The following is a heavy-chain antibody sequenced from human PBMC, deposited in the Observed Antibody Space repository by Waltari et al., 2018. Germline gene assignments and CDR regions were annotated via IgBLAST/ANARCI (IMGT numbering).Heavy chain of an antibody. Sequence: EVQLVESGGGLVQPGRSLRLSCAASGFTFDDYAMHWVRQAPGKGLEGVSGISWNRGCIGYADSVKGRFTISRDNAKNSLYLQMNSLRAEDTALYYCAKGLAYCGGDCYPNNWYFDLWGRGTLVTVSS. CDR2: ISWNRGCI. CDR3: AKGLAYCGGDCYPNNWYFDL. D-gene: IGHD2-21*02. CDR1: GFTFDDYA. J-gene: IGHJ2*01. V-gene: IGHV3-9*01.